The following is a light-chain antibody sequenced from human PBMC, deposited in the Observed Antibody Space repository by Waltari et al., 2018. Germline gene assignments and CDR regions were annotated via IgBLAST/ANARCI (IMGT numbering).Light chain of an antibody. J-gene: IGLJ2*01. CDR1: KLEDNY. CDR3: QAWDRNTYVV. Sequence: SYELTQPPSVSVSPGQTASITCSGDKLEDNYASWYQQKPGQSPVLVIYQDNRRPPGIPERFSGSTSGNTATLTISGTQAMDEADYYCQAWDRNTYVVFGGGTKLTVL. CDR2: QDN. V-gene: IGLV3-1*01.